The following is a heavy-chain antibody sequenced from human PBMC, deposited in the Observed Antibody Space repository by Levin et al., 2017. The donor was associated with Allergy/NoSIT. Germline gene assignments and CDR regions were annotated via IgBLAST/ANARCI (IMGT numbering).Heavy chain of an antibody. CDR3: VRMHIGSGGADDYFDF. Sequence: GGSLRLSCVASGFNLGSHAMSWVRQAPGKGLEWVSGIDDIYGSATYYAAVVKGWITASDDYYHTTLLQIMSGLRVENTADYCSVRMHIGSGGADDYFDFWGQGTLVTVSS. V-gene: IGHV3-23*05. J-gene: IGHJ4*02. CDR2: IDDIYGSAT. D-gene: IGHD1-26*01. CDR1: GFNLGSHA.